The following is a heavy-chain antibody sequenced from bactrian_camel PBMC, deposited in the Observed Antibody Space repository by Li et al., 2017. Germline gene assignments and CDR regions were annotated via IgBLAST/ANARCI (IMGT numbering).Heavy chain of an antibody. V-gene: IGHV3S40*01. CDR1: GFNFNIYG. CDR3: VAGLGD. CDR2: INRSGTVT. Sequence: DVQLVESGGGLVQPGGSLTLSCVASGFNFNIYGMSWVRQAPGKGPEWVSGINRSGTVTFYATSVKGRFTISRDNVENTVYLQMNSLKSEDTALYYCVAGLGDWGQGTQVTVS. J-gene: IGHJ4*01.